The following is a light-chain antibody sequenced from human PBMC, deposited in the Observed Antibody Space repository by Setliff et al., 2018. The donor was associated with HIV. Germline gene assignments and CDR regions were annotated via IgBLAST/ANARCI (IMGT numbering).Light chain of an antibody. V-gene: IGLV2-14*03. CDR1: SSDVGAYNY. CDR3: SSHTSIITRV. Sequence: QSVLTQPASVSVSPGQSITISGTGTSSDVGAYNYVSWYQQHPGIAPQLMIYGINSRPSGVSNRFSVSKYGNTASLTISGLRAEDEADYYCSSHTSIITRVFGTGTKVTVL. J-gene: IGLJ1*01. CDR2: GIN.